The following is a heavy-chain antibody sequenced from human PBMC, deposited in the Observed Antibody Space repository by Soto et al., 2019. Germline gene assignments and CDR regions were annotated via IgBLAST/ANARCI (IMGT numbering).Heavy chain of an antibody. V-gene: IGHV1-69*13. Sequence: GASVKVSCKASGGTFSSYAISWVRQAPGQGLEWMGGIIPIFGTANYAQKFQGRVTITADESTSTAYMELSSLRSEDTAVYYCAXEGRQVITTDYYYGMDVWGQGTTVTVSS. J-gene: IGHJ6*02. CDR2: IIPIFGTA. CDR1: GGTFSSYA. D-gene: IGHD3-22*01. CDR3: AXEGRQVITTDYYYGMDV.